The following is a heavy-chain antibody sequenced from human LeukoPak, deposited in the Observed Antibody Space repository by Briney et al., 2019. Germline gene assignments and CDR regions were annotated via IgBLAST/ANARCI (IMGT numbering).Heavy chain of an antibody. CDR2: ISSSGSTI. CDR1: GFTFSSYA. CDR3: ARDVPSSGWYYNWFDP. Sequence: PGGSLRLSCAASGFTFSSYAMSWIRQAPGKGLEWVSYISSSGSTIYYADSVKGRFTISRDNAKNSLYLQMNSLRAEDTAVYYCARDVPSSGWYYNWFDPWGQGTLVTVSS. J-gene: IGHJ5*02. V-gene: IGHV3-11*01. D-gene: IGHD6-19*01.